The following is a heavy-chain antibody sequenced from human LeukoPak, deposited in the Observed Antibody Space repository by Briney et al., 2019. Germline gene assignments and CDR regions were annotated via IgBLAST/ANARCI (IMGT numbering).Heavy chain of an antibody. CDR3: ARDPPNADRPPSYSSSWYYFDY. V-gene: IGHV3-9*01. CDR1: GFTFDDYA. Sequence: GGSLRLSCAASGFTFDDYAMHWVRQVPGKGLEWVSGISWNSGSIGYAESVRGRFTISRDNAKNALYLQMNSLRAEDTAVYYCARDPPNADRPPSYSSSWYYFDYWGQGTLVTVSS. CDR2: ISWNSGSI. D-gene: IGHD6-13*01. J-gene: IGHJ4*02.